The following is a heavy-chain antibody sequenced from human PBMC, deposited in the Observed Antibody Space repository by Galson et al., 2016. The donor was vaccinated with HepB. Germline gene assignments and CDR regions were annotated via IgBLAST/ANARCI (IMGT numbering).Heavy chain of an antibody. CDR1: GFTFSSYS. CDR3: AKESGFGVYFDY. V-gene: IGHV3-48*02. CDR2: ISSSSTTI. J-gene: IGHJ4*02. Sequence: LRLSCAASGFTFSSYSMNWVRQAPGKGLEWVSFISSSSTTIYYAGSVKGRFTISRDNAKNSLFLRMNSLRDEDTAVYYCAKESGFGVYFDYWGQGTLVTVSS. D-gene: IGHD2-8*01.